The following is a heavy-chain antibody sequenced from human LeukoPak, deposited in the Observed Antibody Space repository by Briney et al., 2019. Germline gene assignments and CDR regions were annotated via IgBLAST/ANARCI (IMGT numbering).Heavy chain of an antibody. D-gene: IGHD3-10*01. V-gene: IGHV1-18*01. Sequence: ASVKVSCKASGYTFTSYGISWVRQAPGQGLEWMGWISAYNGNTNYARKLQGRVTMTTDTSTSTAYMELRSLRSDDTAVYYCARDQLWFGELLSSGWFDPWGQGTLVTVSS. CDR1: GYTFTSYG. J-gene: IGHJ5*02. CDR3: ARDQLWFGELLSSGWFDP. CDR2: ISAYNGNT.